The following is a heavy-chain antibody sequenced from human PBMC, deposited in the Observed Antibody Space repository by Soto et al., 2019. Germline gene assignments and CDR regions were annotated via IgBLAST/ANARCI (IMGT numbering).Heavy chain of an antibody. J-gene: IGHJ4*02. V-gene: IGHV2-5*02. D-gene: IGHD6-19*01. CDR2: IYWDGNV. CDR1: GFSLSSSHVA. CDR3: AHGSGWLVDY. Sequence: QITLKESGPTLVKPTQTLTLTCTFTGFSLSSSHVAVGWIRQPPGKAPECLAFIYWDGNVHYSPSLRSRLTLTKDTTKNQLFLTMSDMDPEDTATYFCAHGSGWLVDYWGQGSRVTVSS.